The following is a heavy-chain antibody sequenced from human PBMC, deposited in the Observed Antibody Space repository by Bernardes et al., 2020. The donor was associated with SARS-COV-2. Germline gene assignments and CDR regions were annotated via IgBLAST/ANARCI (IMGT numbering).Heavy chain of an antibody. CDR2: INPSGGST. V-gene: IGHV1-46*01. D-gene: IGHD1-26*01. CDR1: GYTFTSYY. Sequence: ASVKVSCKASGYTFTSYYMHWVRQAPGQGLEWMGIINPSGGSTSYAQKFQGRVTMTRDTSTSTVYMELSSLRSEDTAVYYCARDLTLVGATSEDYYYGMDVWGQGTTVTVSS. CDR3: ARDLTLVGATSEDYYYGMDV. J-gene: IGHJ6*02.